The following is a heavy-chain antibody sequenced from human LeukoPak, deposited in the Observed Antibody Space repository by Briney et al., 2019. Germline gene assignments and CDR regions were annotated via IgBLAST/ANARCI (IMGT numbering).Heavy chain of an antibody. CDR3: ARVSRALYDVIAY. D-gene: IGHD2-2*02. Sequence: ASVKVSCKASGYIFRNYYMHWVRQAPGRGLEWMGRINPDSGGTSYAQKFQGRVSMTRDTSKRTVYMDLSMLTFEDTAIYYCARVSRALYDVIAYWGQGTLLSVSS. CDR1: GYIFRNYY. CDR2: INPDSGGT. J-gene: IGHJ4*02. V-gene: IGHV1-2*06.